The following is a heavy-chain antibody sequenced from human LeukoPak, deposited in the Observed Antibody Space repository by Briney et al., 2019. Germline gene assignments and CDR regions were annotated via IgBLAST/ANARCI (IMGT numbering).Heavy chain of an antibody. CDR3: ARDGVFGGMNHYYYYMDV. Sequence: PGGSLRLSCAASAFTFSSYAMHWVRQAPGKGLEWVAVISYDGSNKYYADSVKGRFTISRDNSKNTLYLQMNSLRAEDTAVYYCARDGVFGGMNHYYYYMDVWGKGTTVTVSS. CDR2: ISYDGSNK. V-gene: IGHV3-30-3*01. J-gene: IGHJ6*03. D-gene: IGHD3-3*01. CDR1: AFTFSSYA.